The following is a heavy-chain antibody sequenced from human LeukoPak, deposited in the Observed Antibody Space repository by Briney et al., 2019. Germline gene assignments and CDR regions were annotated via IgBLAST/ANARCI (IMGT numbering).Heavy chain of an antibody. V-gene: IGHV4-31*03. J-gene: IGHJ2*01. Sequence: SETLSLTCTVSGGSISSGGYYWSWIRQHPGKGLEWIGYIYYSGSTYYNPSLKSRVTISVDTSKNQFSLKLSSVTAADTAVYYCARDGFYDSSGSIWYLDLWGRGTLVTVSS. CDR1: GGSISSGGYY. CDR3: ARDGFYDSSGSIWYLDL. D-gene: IGHD3-22*01. CDR2: IYYSGST.